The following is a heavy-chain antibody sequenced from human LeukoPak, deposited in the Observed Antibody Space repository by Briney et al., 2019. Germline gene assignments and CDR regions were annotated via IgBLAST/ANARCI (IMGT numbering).Heavy chain of an antibody. Sequence: GASVKVSCKAPGYTFNSYGISWVRQAPGQGLEWMGWISGYNGNTKYAQKLQGRVTMTTDTSTSTAYMELRSLRSDETAVYYCAREVATITVAAAGGIDYWGQGTLVTVSS. CDR1: GYTFNSYG. J-gene: IGHJ4*02. V-gene: IGHV1-18*01. CDR2: ISGYNGNT. D-gene: IGHD5-12*01. CDR3: AREVATITVAAAGGIDY.